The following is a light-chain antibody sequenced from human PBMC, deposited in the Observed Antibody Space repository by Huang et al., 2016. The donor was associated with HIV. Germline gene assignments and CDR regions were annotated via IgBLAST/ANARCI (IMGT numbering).Light chain of an antibody. Sequence: EIVLTQSPATLSLSPGERATLSCRASQSVSNYLAWYQQKPGQAPRLLISDASDRATGIPARFSGSGSGTDFTLTISSLEREDFAVYYCQQRSNWPSYTVGQGTKLEIK. CDR2: DAS. J-gene: IGKJ2*01. V-gene: IGKV3-11*01. CDR3: QQRSNWPSYT. CDR1: QSVSNY.